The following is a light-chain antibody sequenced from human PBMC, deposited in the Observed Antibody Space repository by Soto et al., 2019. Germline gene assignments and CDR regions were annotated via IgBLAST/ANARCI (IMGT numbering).Light chain of an antibody. V-gene: IGKV1-39*01. CDR2: GAS. Sequence: DIRLTQSPSSLSASVGDRVTISCRASQSISTYLMWYHQKPGKAPNLLIYGASGLQNGVPSRFAGSGSGTEFTLTITGLQPEDFGTYCCQQSSITPRSFGQGTKVDIK. CDR3: QQSSITPRS. CDR1: QSISTY. J-gene: IGKJ1*01.